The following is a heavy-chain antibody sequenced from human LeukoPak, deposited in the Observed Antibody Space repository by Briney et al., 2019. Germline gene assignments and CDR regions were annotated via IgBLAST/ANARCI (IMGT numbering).Heavy chain of an antibody. Sequence: SETLSLTCAVYGGSFSGYYWSWIRQPPGKGLEWIGYIYYSGSTYYNPSLKSRVTISVDTSKNQFSLKLSSVTAADTAVYYCARAGGRGYRRFDYWGQGTLVTVSS. J-gene: IGHJ4*02. CDR1: GGSFSGYY. V-gene: IGHV4-30-4*01. CDR2: IYYSGST. CDR3: ARAGGRGYRRFDY. D-gene: IGHD3-16*01.